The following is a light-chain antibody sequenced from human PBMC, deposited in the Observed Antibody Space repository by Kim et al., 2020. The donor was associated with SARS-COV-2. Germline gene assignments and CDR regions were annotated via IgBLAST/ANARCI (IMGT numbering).Light chain of an antibody. J-gene: IGLJ2*01. CDR3: SSYTSSSIL. Sequence: PGQSITISCTGTSSDVGGYNYVSWYQQHPGKAPKLMIYDVSNRPSGVSNRFSGSKSGNTASLTISGLQAEDEADYYCSSYTSSSILFGGGTKVTVL. V-gene: IGLV2-14*03. CDR1: SSDVGGYNY. CDR2: DVS.